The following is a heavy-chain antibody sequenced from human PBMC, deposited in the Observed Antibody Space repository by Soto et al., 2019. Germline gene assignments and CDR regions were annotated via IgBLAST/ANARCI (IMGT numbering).Heavy chain of an antibody. CDR2: INHSGST. Sequence: SETLSLTCAVYGGSFSGYYWSWIRQPPGKGLEWIGEINHSGSTNYNPSLESRVTISVDTSKNQFSLKLSSVTAADTAVYYCARDRLQLVNYYYGMDVWGQGTTVTVSS. V-gene: IGHV4-34*01. J-gene: IGHJ6*02. CDR3: ARDRLQLVNYYYGMDV. CDR1: GGSFSGYY. D-gene: IGHD6-6*01.